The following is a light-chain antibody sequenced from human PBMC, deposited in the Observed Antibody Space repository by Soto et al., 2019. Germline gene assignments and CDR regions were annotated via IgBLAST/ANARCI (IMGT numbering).Light chain of an antibody. CDR1: QSVSSY. CDR2: GAS. J-gene: IGKJ1*01. V-gene: IGKV3-15*01. Sequence: MVVTQSPGTVSLSPGERASLSCRAGQSVSSYLAWYQQKPGQAPRLLVYGASTRATDMPGRFSGRGSGTDFTLTISSLQSDDSAVYYCQQYSNCPRTFGQGTKVDIK. CDR3: QQYSNCPRT.